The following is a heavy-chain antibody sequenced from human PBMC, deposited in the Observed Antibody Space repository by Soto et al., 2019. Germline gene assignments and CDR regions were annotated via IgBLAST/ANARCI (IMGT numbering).Heavy chain of an antibody. V-gene: IGHV3-48*02. CDR1: GFTLNTFS. Sequence: GGSLRLSCAGSGFTLNTFSMNWVRQAPGKGLEWVSYISSSRATIYYADSVKGRFTISRDDAKNSLYLQMSSLRDDDTAVYYCVRGRSASLMDVWAKGPRSPSP. CDR2: ISSSRATI. J-gene: IGHJ6*02. CDR3: VRGRSASLMDV.